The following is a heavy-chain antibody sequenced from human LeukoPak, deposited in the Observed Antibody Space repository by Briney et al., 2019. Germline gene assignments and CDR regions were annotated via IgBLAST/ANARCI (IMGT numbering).Heavy chain of an antibody. J-gene: IGHJ4*02. CDR1: GGSFSGYY. D-gene: IGHD4-23*01. Sequence: SETLSLTCAVYGGSFSGYYWSWIRQPPGKGLEWIGEINHSGSTNYNPSLKSRVTVSVDTSKNQFSLKLSSVTAADTAVYYCASQGGYGGNGVFHYWGQGTLVTVSS. CDR2: INHSGST. CDR3: ASQGGYGGNGVFHY. V-gene: IGHV4-34*01.